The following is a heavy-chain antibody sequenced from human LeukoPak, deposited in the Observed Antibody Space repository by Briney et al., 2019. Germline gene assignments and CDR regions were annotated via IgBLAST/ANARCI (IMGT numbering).Heavy chain of an antibody. D-gene: IGHD1-7*01. Sequence: KPGGSLRLSCAASGFTFSDYYMSWIRQAPGKGLEWVSYISSSGSTIYYADSVKGRFTISRDNAKNSLYLQMNSLRAEDTAVYYCARVTTNWNYVGYYCYMDVWGKGTTVTVSS. V-gene: IGHV3-11*01. J-gene: IGHJ6*03. CDR3: ARVTTNWNYVGYYCYMDV. CDR2: ISSSGSTI. CDR1: GFTFSDYY.